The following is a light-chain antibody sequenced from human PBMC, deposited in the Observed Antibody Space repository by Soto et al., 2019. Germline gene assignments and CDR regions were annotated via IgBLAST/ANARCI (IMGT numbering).Light chain of an antibody. CDR2: EVS. J-gene: IGLJ1*01. CDR3: SLYISAATYR. Sequence: QSVLTQPPSVSGSPGQSDTISCTGTSSDLSSYNRVSWYQQPPGSAPKLIIYEVSNRPSGVPDRFSGSKSGKTASLTISGLQAEGEADYYCSLYISAATYRFGSGTKVTVL. V-gene: IGLV2-18*01. CDR1: SSDLSSYNR.